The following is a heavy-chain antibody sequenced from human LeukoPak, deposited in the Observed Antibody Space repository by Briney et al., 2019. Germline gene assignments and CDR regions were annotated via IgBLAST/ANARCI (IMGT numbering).Heavy chain of an antibody. V-gene: IGHV3-23*01. CDR3: AREYDILTGFDY. CDR1: GFTFKKYG. D-gene: IGHD3-9*01. Sequence: PGASLRLSCAASGFTFKKYGMAWVRQTPGKGLEWVSTIGEQYDDTHYADSVKGRFTISRDNSKNTLYLQMNSLRAEDTAVYYCAREYDILTGFDYWGQGTLVTVSS. J-gene: IGHJ4*02. CDR2: IGEQYDDT.